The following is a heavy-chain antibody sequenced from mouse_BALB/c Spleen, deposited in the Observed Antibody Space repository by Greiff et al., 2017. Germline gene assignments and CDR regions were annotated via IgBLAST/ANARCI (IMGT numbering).Heavy chain of an antibody. CDR2: INPSNGRT. Sequence: QVQLQQPGAELVKPGASVKLSCKASGYTFTSYWMHWVKQRPGQGLEWIGEINPSNGRTNYNEKFKGKATLTVDKSSSTAYMQLKSLTSEDSAVYYCARRDDGWFADWGQGTLVTVSA. CDR3: ARRDDGWFAD. D-gene: IGHD2-14*01. CDR1: GYTFTSYW. V-gene: IGHV1S81*02. J-gene: IGHJ3*01.